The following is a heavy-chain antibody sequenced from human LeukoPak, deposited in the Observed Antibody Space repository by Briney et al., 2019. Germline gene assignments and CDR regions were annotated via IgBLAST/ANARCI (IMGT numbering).Heavy chain of an antibody. Sequence: GGSLRLSCIVSGIPFSDYYMNWIRQAPGKGLEWISYISSSSSYSDYADSVKGRFTISRDDAKSALYLQLNSLRLEDTAVYYCAAGTAADFWGQGTLVTVSS. J-gene: IGHJ4*02. CDR2: ISSSSSYS. D-gene: IGHD6-25*01. V-gene: IGHV3-11*03. CDR1: GIPFSDYY. CDR3: AAGTAADF.